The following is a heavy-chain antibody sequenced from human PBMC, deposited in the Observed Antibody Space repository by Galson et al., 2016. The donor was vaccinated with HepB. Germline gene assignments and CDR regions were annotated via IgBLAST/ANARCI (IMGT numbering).Heavy chain of an antibody. V-gene: IGHV3-53*05. Sequence: SLRLSCAASGLTVSSNHMSWFRQAPGKGLEWVANIYSDGNTKYADSVKGRFTISRDNSKNTLYLQVNGLRPEDTAVYCCARQQEYRYSYSDYWGQGILVSVSS. CDR2: IYSDGNT. D-gene: IGHD2/OR15-2a*01. CDR3: ARQQEYRYSYSDY. J-gene: IGHJ4*02. CDR1: GLTVSSNH.